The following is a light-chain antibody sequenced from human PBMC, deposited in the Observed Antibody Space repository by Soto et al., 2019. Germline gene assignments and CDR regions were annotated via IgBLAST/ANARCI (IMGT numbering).Light chain of an antibody. V-gene: IGKV3-11*01. CDR3: HQRSNWPLT. CDR1: QSVSSH. J-gene: IGKJ4*01. Sequence: EIVSTQSPATLSLSPGERATLSCRASQSVSSHLAWYQQKPGQAPRLLIYDASNRATGIPARFSGSGSGTDFTLTISSLEPEDFAVYYCHQRSNWPLTFGGGTKVDIK. CDR2: DAS.